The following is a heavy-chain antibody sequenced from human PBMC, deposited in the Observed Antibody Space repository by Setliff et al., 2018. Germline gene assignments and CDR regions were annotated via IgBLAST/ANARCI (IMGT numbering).Heavy chain of an antibody. CDR2: IRQDGFEK. CDR3: TTVAIQIWSASGAFDI. CDR1: GFMFRGYL. V-gene: IGHV3-7*03. D-gene: IGHD5-18*01. J-gene: IGHJ3*02. Sequence: SCAASGFMFRGYLMAWVRQAPGKGLEWVAGIRQDGFEKHYVDSVKGRFTISRDNGEDSMYLQMSSLRAEDTAVYYCTTVAIQIWSASGAFDIWGRGVLVTVSS.